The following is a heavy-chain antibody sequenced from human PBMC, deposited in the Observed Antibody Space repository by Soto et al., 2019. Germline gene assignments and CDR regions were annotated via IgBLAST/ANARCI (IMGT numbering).Heavy chain of an antibody. Sequence: QVQLQESGPGLVKPSETLSLTCTVSGGPFSSYYWSWIWQPPGKGLEWIGYIYYTGNTNYNPSLKRRVTMSMDTSRNQFSQKLTSVTAADTAVYYCARVQATVTSFDHWGQGILVTVSS. CDR2: IYYTGNT. V-gene: IGHV4-59*01. CDR1: GGPFSSYY. J-gene: IGHJ4*02. CDR3: ARVQATVTSFDH. D-gene: IGHD4-17*01.